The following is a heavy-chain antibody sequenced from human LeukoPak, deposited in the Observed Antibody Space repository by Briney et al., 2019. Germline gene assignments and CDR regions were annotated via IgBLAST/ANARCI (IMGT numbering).Heavy chain of an antibody. V-gene: IGHV2-70*11. D-gene: IGHD2/OR15-2a*01. CDR1: GFSLRTRGMC. Sequence: SGPTLVNPTPTLTLTCTFSGFSLRTRGMCVSWIRQPPGKALEWLARIDWDDDKYYSTSLKTRLTISTDTSKNQVILTMTNMDPVDTATYYCARTSGNSDSFDIWGQGTMVTVSS. CDR2: IDWDDDK. CDR3: ARTSGNSDSFDI. J-gene: IGHJ3*02.